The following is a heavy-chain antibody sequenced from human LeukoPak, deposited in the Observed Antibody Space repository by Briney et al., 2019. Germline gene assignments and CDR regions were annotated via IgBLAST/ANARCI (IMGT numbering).Heavy chain of an antibody. Sequence: SETLSLTCTVSGGSISSGSYYWSWIRQPAGKGLEWIGRIYTSGSTNYNPSLKSRVTISVDTSKNQFSLKLSSVTAADTAVYYCARSGQSVLRYFGPRVYYFDYWGQGTLVTVSS. D-gene: IGHD3-9*01. CDR2: IYTSGST. J-gene: IGHJ4*02. CDR1: GGSISSGSYY. V-gene: IGHV4-61*02. CDR3: ARSGQSVLRYFGPRVYYFDY.